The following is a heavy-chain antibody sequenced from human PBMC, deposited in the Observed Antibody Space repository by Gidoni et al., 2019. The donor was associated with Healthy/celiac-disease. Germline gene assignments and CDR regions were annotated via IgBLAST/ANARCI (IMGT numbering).Heavy chain of an antibody. V-gene: IGHV5-10-1*03. Sequence: EVQLVQSGAEVKKPGESLRISCKVSGYSFTSYWISWVRQMPGKGLGWMGRIYPSDSYTNYSPSFQGHVTISADKSISTAYLQWSSLKASDTAMYYCARHGGDYYDSKFENWFDPWGQGTLVTVSS. CDR1: GYSFTSYW. D-gene: IGHD3-22*01. CDR3: ARHGGDYYDSKFENWFDP. CDR2: IYPSDSYT. J-gene: IGHJ5*02.